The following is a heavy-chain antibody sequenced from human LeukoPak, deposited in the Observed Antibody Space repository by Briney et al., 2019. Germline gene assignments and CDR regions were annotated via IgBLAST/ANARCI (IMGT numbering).Heavy chain of an antibody. CDR3: ARHLNWGSYYFDY. CDR2: IYYSGTI. D-gene: IGHD7-27*01. J-gene: IGHJ4*02. CDR1: GESISSSRYF. Sequence: SETLSLTSTVSGESISSSRYFWGWIRQPPGKGLEWIASIYYSGTIYYNPPLRSRVTMSIDTTKNQFSLNLNSVTAADTAVYYCARHLNWGSYYFDYWGQGTPVTVSS. V-gene: IGHV4-39*01.